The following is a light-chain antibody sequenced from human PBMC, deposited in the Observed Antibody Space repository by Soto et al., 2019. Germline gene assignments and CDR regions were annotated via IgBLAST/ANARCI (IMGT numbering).Light chain of an antibody. Sequence: QSALTQPASVSGSPGQSITISCTGTSSDVGNYNYVSWYQQHPGKAPKLMICEVNKRPSGVSNRFSGSKSGDTASLTISGLQAEDEADYYCSSYTSSSTLDVFGTGTKLTVL. CDR1: SSDVGNYNY. CDR2: EVN. V-gene: IGLV2-14*01. CDR3: SSYTSSSTLDV. J-gene: IGLJ1*01.